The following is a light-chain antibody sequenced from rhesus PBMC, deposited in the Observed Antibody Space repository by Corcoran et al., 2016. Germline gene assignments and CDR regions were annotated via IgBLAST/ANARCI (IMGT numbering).Light chain of an antibody. Sequence: DIVMTQTPLSLPITPGEPASISCRSSQSLLHSNGNTYLHWYLQKPGQSSQLLIYGGSTSASGVPDRFSGRGSGTDFTMKISKVEAEDVGVYYCVQAIAFPLTFGGGTKVEIK. CDR3: VQAIAFPLT. V-gene: IGKV2-72*01. CDR1: QSLLHSNGNTY. CDR2: GGS. J-gene: IGKJ4*01.